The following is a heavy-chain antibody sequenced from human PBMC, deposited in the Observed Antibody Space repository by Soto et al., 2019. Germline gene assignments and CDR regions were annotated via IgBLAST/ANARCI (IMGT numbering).Heavy chain of an antibody. V-gene: IGHV1-18*01. D-gene: IGHD2-15*01. J-gene: IGHJ5*02. CDR1: GYTFTSYG. Sequence: GASVKVSCKASGYTFTSYGISWVRQAPGQGLEWMGWISAYNGNTNYAQKLQGRVTMTTDTSTSTAYMELRSLRSDDTAVYYCARGYCSGGSCPHDWFDPWGQGTLVTVSS. CDR3: ARGYCSGGSCPHDWFDP. CDR2: ISAYNGNT.